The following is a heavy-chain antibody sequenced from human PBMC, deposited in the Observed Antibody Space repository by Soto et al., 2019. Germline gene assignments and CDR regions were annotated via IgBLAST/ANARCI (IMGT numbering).Heavy chain of an antibody. J-gene: IGHJ3*02. CDR1: GGTFSSYA. Sequence: ASVKVSCKASGGTFSSYAISWVRQAPGQGLEWMGGIIPIFGTANYAQKFQGRVTITADESTSTAYMELSSLRSEDTAVYYCARYQYSSSWHHPPPPIWAQGSMVTVSS. CDR2: IIPIFGTA. V-gene: IGHV1-69*13. D-gene: IGHD6-13*01. CDR3: ARYQYSSSWHHPPPPI.